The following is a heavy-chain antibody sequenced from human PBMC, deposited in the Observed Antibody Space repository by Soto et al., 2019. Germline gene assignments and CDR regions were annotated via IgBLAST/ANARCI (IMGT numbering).Heavy chain of an antibody. CDR3: ARDRYGLFDY. D-gene: IGHD1-1*01. V-gene: IGHV3-30*04. CDR2: ISYDGSNK. Sequence: GGSLRLSCAASGFTFSSYAMHWVRQAPGKGLEWVAVISYDGSNKYYADSVKGRFTISRDNSKNTLYLQMNSLRAEDTAVYYFARDRYGLFDYWGQGTLVTVSS. CDR1: GFTFSSYA. J-gene: IGHJ4*02.